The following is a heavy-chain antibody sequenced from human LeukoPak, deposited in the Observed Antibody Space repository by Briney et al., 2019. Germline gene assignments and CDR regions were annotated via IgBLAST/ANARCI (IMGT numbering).Heavy chain of an antibody. CDR1: GGSIGSYC. CDR2: IHYSGST. CDR3: ARDGVAGGFDY. Sequence: SETLSLTCTVSGGSIGSYCWNWIRQAPGKGLEWIGYIHYSGSTNHNSSLKSRVTISVDTSKNQYSLKLSSVTAADTAVYYCARDGVAGGFDYWGQGTLVTVSS. D-gene: IGHD6-19*01. V-gene: IGHV4-59*01. J-gene: IGHJ4*02.